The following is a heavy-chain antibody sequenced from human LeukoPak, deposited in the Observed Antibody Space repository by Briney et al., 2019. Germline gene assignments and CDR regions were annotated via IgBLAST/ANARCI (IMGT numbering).Heavy chain of an antibody. Sequence: PGGSLRLSCAASGFTFSSYSMNWVRQAPGKGLEWVSAISGSGDRAYHADSVKGRFTISRDNSKNTLYLQMNSLRAEDTAVYYCARVGYSSGWYRSWGQGTLVTVSS. J-gene: IGHJ4*02. V-gene: IGHV3-23*01. CDR1: GFTFSSYS. CDR2: ISGSGDRA. CDR3: ARVGYSSGWYRS. D-gene: IGHD6-19*01.